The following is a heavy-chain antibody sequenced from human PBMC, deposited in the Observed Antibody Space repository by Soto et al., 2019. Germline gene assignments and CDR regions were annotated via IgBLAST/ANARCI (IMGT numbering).Heavy chain of an antibody. V-gene: IGHV4-39*01. CDR1: GGSISSSSYY. D-gene: IGHD1-1*01. CDR3: ARLGGWVEWDY. CDR2: IYYSGST. J-gene: IGHJ4*02. Sequence: SETLSLTCTVSGGSISSSSYYWGWIRQPPGKGLEWIGSIYYSGSTYYNPSLKSRVTISVDTSKNQFSLKLSSVTAADTAVYYCARLGGWVEWDYWGQGTLVTVSS.